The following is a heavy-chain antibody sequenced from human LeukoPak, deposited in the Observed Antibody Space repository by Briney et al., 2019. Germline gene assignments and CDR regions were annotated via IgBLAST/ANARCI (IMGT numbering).Heavy chain of an antibody. Sequence: GGSLRLSCAASGFTFSNYGLHWVRQAPGKGLEWVAVISYDGGNKHYVDSVKGRFSISRDNSKNTLYLQVNSLRAEDTAVYYCARGNDILTGYYNHYFDYWGQGTLVTVSS. J-gene: IGHJ4*02. V-gene: IGHV3-30*03. D-gene: IGHD3-9*01. CDR2: ISYDGGNK. CDR1: GFTFSNYG. CDR3: ARGNDILTGYYNHYFDY.